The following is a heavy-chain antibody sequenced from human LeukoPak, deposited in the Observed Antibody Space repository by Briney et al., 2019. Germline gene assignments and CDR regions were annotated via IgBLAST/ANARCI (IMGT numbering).Heavy chain of an antibody. CDR2: INPNSGGT. V-gene: IGHV1-2*02. D-gene: IGHD6-19*01. CDR1: GYTFTGYY. CDR3: ARAYSSVWTVDY. J-gene: IGHJ4*02. Sequence: ASVKVSCEASGYTFTGYYMHWVRQAPGQGLEWMGWINPNSGGTSYAQKFQGRVTMTRDTSITTAYMELSRLRSDDTAVYYCARAYSSVWTVDYWGQGTLVTVSS.